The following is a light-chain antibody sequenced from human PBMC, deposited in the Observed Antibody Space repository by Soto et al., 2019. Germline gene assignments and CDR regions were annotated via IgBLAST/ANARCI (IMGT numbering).Light chain of an antibody. CDR1: SSDIGSNP. CDR3: SAWDDNIYGPV. J-gene: IGLJ2*01. V-gene: IGLV1-44*01. CDR2: RDN. Sequence: QSVLTQPPSASGTPGQRVDISSSGGSSDIGSNPVNWYLHLPGAAPKLLIYRDNQRPSGVPDRFSGSKSGTSASLTISGLQSEDEADYFCSAWDDNIYGPVFGGGTKLTVL.